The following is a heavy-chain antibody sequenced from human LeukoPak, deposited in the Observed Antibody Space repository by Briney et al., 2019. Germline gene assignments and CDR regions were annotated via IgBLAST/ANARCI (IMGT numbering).Heavy chain of an antibody. CDR3: AKAPPRIFEQQLPDY. CDR1: GFTFSSYA. CDR2: ISGSGGST. Sequence: TGGSLRLSFAASGFTFSSYAMSWVRQAPGKGLEWVSAISGSGGSTYYADSVKGRFTTSRDNSENTLYLQMNSLRAEDTAVYYCAKAPPRIFEQQLPDYWGQGTLVTVSS. J-gene: IGHJ4*02. D-gene: IGHD6-13*01. V-gene: IGHV3-23*01.